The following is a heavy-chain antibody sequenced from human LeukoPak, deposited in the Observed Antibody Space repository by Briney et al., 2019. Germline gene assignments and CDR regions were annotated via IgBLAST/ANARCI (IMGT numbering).Heavy chain of an antibody. Sequence: SETLSLTCAVSGGPFSGYFWSWIRQSSGKGLEWIGEIHNSGTTNYNPSLNSRVTISEDTSKNQFSLKLSSVTAADTAVYYCARGGAITFGGVIVTPSFDYWGQGTLVTVSS. V-gene: IGHV4-34*01. CDR3: ARGGAITFGGVIVTPSFDY. CDR2: IHNSGTT. CDR1: GGPFSGYF. D-gene: IGHD3-16*02. J-gene: IGHJ4*02.